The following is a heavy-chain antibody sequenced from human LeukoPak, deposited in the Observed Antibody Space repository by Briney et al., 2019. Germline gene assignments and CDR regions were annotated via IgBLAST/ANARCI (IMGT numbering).Heavy chain of an antibody. D-gene: IGHD2-2*01. CDR1: GYTFTSYD. V-gene: IGHV1-8*01. J-gene: IGHJ5*02. CDR2: MNPNSGNT. Sequence: ASVKVSCKASGYTFTSYDINWVRQATGQGLEWMGWMNPNSGNTGYAQKFQGRVTMTRNTSITTAYMELSSLRSEDTAVYYCARGRGQYCSSTSCYAGNWFDPWGQGTVVTVSS. CDR3: ARGRGQYCSSTSCYAGNWFDP.